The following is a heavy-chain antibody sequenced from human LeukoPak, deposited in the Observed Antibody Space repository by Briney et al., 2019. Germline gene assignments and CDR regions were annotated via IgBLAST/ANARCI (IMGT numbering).Heavy chain of an antibody. D-gene: IGHD1-7*01. CDR1: GYTFTAYY. CDR2: INPNSGGT. Sequence: ASVRVSCKASGYTFTAYYMYWVRQAPGQGLEWMGRINPNSGGTNYAQNFQGRVTMTRDTSISTAYMELSRLRFDDTAVYYCARFDTITGTTDSWGQGTLVTISS. CDR3: ARFDTITGTTDS. J-gene: IGHJ4*02. V-gene: IGHV1-2*06.